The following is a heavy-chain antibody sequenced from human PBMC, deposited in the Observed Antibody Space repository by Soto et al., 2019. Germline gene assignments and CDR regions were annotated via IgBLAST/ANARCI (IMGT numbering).Heavy chain of an antibody. Sequence: PVQPLDSASYISSSGSTVYHADSVEGRLTISRDNAKNSLSLQMNSLRAEDTALYYCAREGSYDTMDYWGLGTLVTVSS. CDR3: AREGSYDTMDY. CDR2: ISSSGSTV. V-gene: IGHV3-48*03. D-gene: IGHD3-22*01. J-gene: IGHJ4*02.